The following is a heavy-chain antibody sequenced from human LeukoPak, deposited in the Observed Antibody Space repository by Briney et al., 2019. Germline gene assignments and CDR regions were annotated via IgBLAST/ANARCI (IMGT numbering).Heavy chain of an antibody. CDR1: GFTFSSYS. Sequence: GGSLRLSCAASGFTFSSYSMNWVRQAPGKGLEWISYISSSSSTIYYADSVKGRFTISRDNAKNSLYLQMSSLRAEDTALYYCARVPSGCYACDFDYWGQGTLVTVSS. CDR2: ISSSSSTI. J-gene: IGHJ4*02. V-gene: IGHV3-48*01. CDR3: ARVPSGCYACDFDY. D-gene: IGHD2-2*01.